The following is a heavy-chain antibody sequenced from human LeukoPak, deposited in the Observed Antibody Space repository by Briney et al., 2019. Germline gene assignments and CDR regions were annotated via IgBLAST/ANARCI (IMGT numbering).Heavy chain of an antibody. D-gene: IGHD5-24*01. CDR3: AREKMATGPNYFDY. CDR1: GGSFSGYY. J-gene: IGHJ4*02. V-gene: IGHV4-34*01. CDR2: INHSGST. Sequence: SETLSLTCAVYGGSFSGYYWSWIRQPPGKGLEWIGEINHSGSTNYNPSLKSRVTISVDTSKNQFSLKLSSVTAADTAVYYCAREKMATGPNYFDYWGQGTLVTVSS.